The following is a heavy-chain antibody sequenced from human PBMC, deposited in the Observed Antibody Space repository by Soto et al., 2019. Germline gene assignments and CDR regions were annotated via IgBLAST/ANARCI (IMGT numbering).Heavy chain of an antibody. CDR2: ISAYNGNT. D-gene: IGHD6-19*01. Sequence: ASVKVSCKASGYTFTSYGISWVRQAPGQGLEWMRWISAYNGNTNYAQKLQGRVTMTTDTSTSTAYMELRSLRSDDTAVYYCARGGVAQWLADAFDIWGQGTMVTVSS. CDR1: GYTFTSYG. J-gene: IGHJ3*02. V-gene: IGHV1-18*01. CDR3: ARGGVAQWLADAFDI.